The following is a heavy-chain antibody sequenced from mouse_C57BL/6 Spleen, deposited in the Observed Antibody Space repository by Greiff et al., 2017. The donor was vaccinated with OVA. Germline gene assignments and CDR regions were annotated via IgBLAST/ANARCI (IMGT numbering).Heavy chain of an antibody. CDR1: GYTFTSYW. D-gene: IGHD2-3*01. V-gene: IGHV1-69*01. CDR3: ARYDGYYDYAMDY. Sequence: VKLQQPGAELVMPGASVKLSCKASGYTFTSYWMHWVKQRPGQGLEWIGEIDPSDSYTNYNQKFKGKSTLTVAKSSSTAYMQLSSLTSEDSAVYYCARYDGYYDYAMDYWGQGTSVTVSS. J-gene: IGHJ4*01. CDR2: IDPSDSYT.